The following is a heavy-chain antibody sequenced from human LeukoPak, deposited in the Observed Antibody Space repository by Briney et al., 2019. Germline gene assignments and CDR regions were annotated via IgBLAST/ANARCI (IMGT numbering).Heavy chain of an antibody. V-gene: IGHV1-18*01. Sequence: ASVTVSCKASGYTFTSYGISWVRQAPGQGLEWMGWISAYNGNTNYAQKLQGRVTMTTDTSTSTAYMELRSLRSDDTAVYYCAREFARGYSSSWPLWGQGTLVTVSS. D-gene: IGHD6-13*01. CDR1: GYTFTSYG. J-gene: IGHJ4*02. CDR3: AREFARGYSSSWPL. CDR2: ISAYNGNT.